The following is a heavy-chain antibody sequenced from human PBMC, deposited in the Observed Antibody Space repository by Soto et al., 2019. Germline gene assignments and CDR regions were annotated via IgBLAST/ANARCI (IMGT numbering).Heavy chain of an antibody. CDR2: IYPGDSDT. CDR3: ARGPWTYEDIVVVPAVDWFDP. Sequence: LGESLKISCKGSGYSFTSYWIGWVRQMPGKGLEWMGIIYPGDSDTRYSPSFQGQVTISADKSISTAYLQWSSLKASDTAMYYCARGPWTYEDIVVVPAVDWFDPWGQGTLVTVSS. V-gene: IGHV5-51*01. J-gene: IGHJ5*02. CDR1: GYSFTSYW. D-gene: IGHD2-2*01.